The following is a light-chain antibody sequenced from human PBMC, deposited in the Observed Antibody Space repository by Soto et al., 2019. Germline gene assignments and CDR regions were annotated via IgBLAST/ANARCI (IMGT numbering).Light chain of an antibody. CDR2: GAS. V-gene: IGKV3-20*01. Sequence: EIALTQSPGTLSLSPGERATLSCRVSQSVSSSFLTWYQQKPGQAPRLLIYGASSRATCIPDRFSGSGSGTDFPLTISRVEPEDVAVYYCQQYGSSRLTFGGGTKVEIK. CDR3: QQYGSSRLT. CDR1: QSVSSSF. J-gene: IGKJ4*01.